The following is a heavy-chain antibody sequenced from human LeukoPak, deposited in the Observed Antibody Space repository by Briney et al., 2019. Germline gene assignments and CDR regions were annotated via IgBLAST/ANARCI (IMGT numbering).Heavy chain of an antibody. Sequence: TGGSLRLSCAASGFTFSSYAMSWVRQAPGKGLEWVSAISGSGGSTYYADSVKGRFTISRDNSKNTLYLQMHSLRAEDTAVYYCARVGIGYISPTFHYYYYYGMDVWGQGTTVTVSS. V-gene: IGHV3-23*01. J-gene: IGHJ6*02. CDR1: GFTFSSYA. D-gene: IGHD1-1*01. CDR2: ISGSGGST. CDR3: ARVGIGYISPTFHYYYYYGMDV.